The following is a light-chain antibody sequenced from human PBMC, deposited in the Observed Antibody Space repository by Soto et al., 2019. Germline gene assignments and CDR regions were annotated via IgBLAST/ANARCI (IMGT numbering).Light chain of an antibody. CDR2: DVI. J-gene: IGLJ1*01. Sequence: QSALTQPRSVSGSPGQSVTISCTGTSSDIGGYNYVSWYQQHPGKAPKLMIYDVIKRPSGVPDRFSGSKSGNTASLTIYGLQAEDEADYYCCSYAGSYTHVFGTGTKDTVL. CDR1: SSDIGGYNY. V-gene: IGLV2-11*01. CDR3: CSYAGSYTHV.